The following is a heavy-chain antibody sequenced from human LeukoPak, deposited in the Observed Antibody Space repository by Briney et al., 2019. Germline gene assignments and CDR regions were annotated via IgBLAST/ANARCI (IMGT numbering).Heavy chain of an antibody. V-gene: IGHV3-74*01. Sequence: GGSLRLSCAASGFTFSGYAMHWVRQAPGKGLVWVSRIKSDGSITSYADSVMGRFTISRDNARNALFLEMNSLRAEDSAVYYCARDGFLGPVTAYLDYWGQGTPVTVSS. CDR1: GFTFSGYA. CDR2: IKSDGSIT. D-gene: IGHD2-21*02. CDR3: ARDGFLGPVTAYLDY. J-gene: IGHJ4*02.